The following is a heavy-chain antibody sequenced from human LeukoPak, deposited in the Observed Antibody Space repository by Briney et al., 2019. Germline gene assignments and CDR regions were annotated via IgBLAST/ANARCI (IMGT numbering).Heavy chain of an antibody. Sequence: SETLSLTCPVSGGSISSSSYYWGWIRQPPGKGLEWIGSIYYSGSTYYNPSLKSRVTISVDTSKNQFSLKLSSVTAADTAVYYCATQGRSTQVFQVWGQGTLVTVSS. J-gene: IGHJ4*02. CDR1: GGSISSSSYY. CDR2: IYYSGST. D-gene: IGHD2-8*01. V-gene: IGHV4-39*01. CDR3: ATQGRSTQVFQV.